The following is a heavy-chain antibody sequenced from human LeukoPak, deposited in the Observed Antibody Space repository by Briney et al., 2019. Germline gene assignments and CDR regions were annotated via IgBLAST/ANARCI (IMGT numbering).Heavy chain of an antibody. CDR3: ATYQLAVAGTGFWFDP. CDR2: LDPEDGET. D-gene: IGHD6-19*01. CDR1: GYTLTELS. Sequence: ASVKVSCKVSGYTLTELSMHWVRQAPGKGLEWMGGLDPEDGETIYAQKFQGRVTMTEDPSTDTAYMELSSLRSEDTAVYYCATYQLAVAGTGFWFDPWGQGTLVTVSS. V-gene: IGHV1-24*01. J-gene: IGHJ5*02.